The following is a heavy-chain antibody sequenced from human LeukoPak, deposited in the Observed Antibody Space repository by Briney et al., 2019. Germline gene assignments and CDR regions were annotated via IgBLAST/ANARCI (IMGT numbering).Heavy chain of an antibody. D-gene: IGHD6-13*01. V-gene: IGHV4-39*07. J-gene: IGHJ3*02. CDR3: ARDLMGSSSWSDAFDI. Sequence: SETLSLTCTVSGGSISSSNYYWGWIRQPPGKGLEWIGSIYYGVSTYYNPSLKSRVTISVDTSKNQFSLKLSSVTAADTAVYYCARDLMGSSSWSDAFDIWGQGTMVTVSS. CDR2: IYYGVST. CDR1: GGSISSSNYY.